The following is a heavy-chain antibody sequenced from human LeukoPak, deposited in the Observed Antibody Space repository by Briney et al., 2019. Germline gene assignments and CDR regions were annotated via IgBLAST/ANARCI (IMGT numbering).Heavy chain of an antibody. Sequence: PGGSLRLSCVASGLAFSSYSMHWVRQAPGKGLEWVGVISYDGSDEYYTDSVKGRFTISRDNSKNTVYLQMNSLRAGDTAVYYCARDFTPEWFDIHWGQGTLVTVSS. CDR1: GLAFSSYS. V-gene: IGHV3-30*04. CDR2: ISYDGSDE. J-gene: IGHJ4*02. D-gene: IGHD3-3*01. CDR3: ARDFTPEWFDIH.